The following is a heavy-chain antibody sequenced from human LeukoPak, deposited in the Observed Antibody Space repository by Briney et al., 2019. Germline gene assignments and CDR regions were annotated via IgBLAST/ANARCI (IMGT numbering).Heavy chain of an antibody. CDR1: GFTFSSYG. D-gene: IGHD6-13*01. CDR2: ISYDGSNK. Sequence: GGSLRLSCAASGFTFSSYGMHWVRQAPGKGLEWVAVISYDGSNKYYADSVKGRFTISRDNSKNTLYLQMNSLRAEDTAVYYCAKGVRARGSSWLDYWGQGTLVTVSS. V-gene: IGHV3-30*18. CDR3: AKGVRARGSSWLDY. J-gene: IGHJ4*02.